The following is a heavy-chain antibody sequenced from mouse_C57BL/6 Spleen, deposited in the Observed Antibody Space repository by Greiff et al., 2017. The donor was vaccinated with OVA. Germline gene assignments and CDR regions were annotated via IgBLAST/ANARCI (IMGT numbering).Heavy chain of an antibody. Sequence: EVHLVESGGDLVKPGGSLKLSCAASGFTFSSYGMSWVRQTPDKRLEWVATISSGGSYTYYPDSVKGRFTISRDNAKNTLYLQMSSLKSEDTAMYYCARLYYYGSFYAMDYWGQGTSVTVSS. V-gene: IGHV5-6*01. J-gene: IGHJ4*01. D-gene: IGHD1-1*01. CDR1: GFTFSSYG. CDR3: ARLYYYGSFYAMDY. CDR2: ISSGGSYT.